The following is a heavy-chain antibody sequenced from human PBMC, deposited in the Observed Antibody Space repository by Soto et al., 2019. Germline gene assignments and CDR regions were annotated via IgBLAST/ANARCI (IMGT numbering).Heavy chain of an antibody. CDR1: GGFISSGGYY. J-gene: IGHJ5*02. D-gene: IGHD6-6*01. CDR3: ARSQQLVLVDWFDP. Sequence: SETLSLTCTVSGGFISSGGYYWSWIRQHPGKGLVWIGYIYFSGSTYYNPSLKIRVSISVDTSKNQFSLNLSSVTAADTAVYYCARSQQLVLVDWFDPWGQGTLVTVSS. CDR2: IYFSGST. V-gene: IGHV4-31*03.